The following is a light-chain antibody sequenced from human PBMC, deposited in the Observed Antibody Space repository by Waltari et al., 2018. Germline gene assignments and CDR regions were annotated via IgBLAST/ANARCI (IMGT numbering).Light chain of an antibody. V-gene: IGLV3-1*01. CDR3: QAWDSSTVV. CDR2: QDN. J-gene: IGLJ2*01. CDR1: KLGAKY. Sequence: SFELTQPPSVSVSPGQTASIPCPGEKLGAKYDYCYQQKPGQSPVVVIYQDNKRPSGIPERFSGSNSGNTATLTISGTQAMDEADYYCQAWDSSTVVFGGGTKLTVL.